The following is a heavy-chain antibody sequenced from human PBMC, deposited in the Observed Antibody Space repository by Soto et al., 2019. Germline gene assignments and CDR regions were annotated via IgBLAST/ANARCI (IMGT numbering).Heavy chain of an antibody. CDR1: GFTFSSYS. J-gene: IGHJ3*02. V-gene: IGHV3-21*01. Sequence: GGSLRLSCAASGFTFSSYSMNWVRQAPGKGLEWVSSISSSSSYIYYADSVKGRFTISRDNAKNSLYLQMNSLRAEDTAVSYWARPLRYFDWPADIGGQGKMVTVSS. CDR3: ARPLRYFDWPADI. CDR2: ISSSSSYI. D-gene: IGHD3-9*01.